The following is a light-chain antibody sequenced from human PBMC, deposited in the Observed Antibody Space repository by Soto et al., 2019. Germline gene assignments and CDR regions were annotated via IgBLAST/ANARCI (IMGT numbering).Light chain of an antibody. Sequence: EIFLTQSRSSLSLSPGETATLSRRVSQSVGSSLAWYQQKPGQAPRLLIYDASNRATGIPARFSGSGSGTDFTLTINSLEPEDVAVYYCQQRSYLFTFGGGTKVDI. CDR2: DAS. CDR1: QSVGSS. J-gene: IGKJ4*01. CDR3: QQRSYLFT. V-gene: IGKV3-11*01.